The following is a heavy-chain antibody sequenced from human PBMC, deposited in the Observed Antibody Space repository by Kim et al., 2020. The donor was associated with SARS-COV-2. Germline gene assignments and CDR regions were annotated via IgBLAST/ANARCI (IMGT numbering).Heavy chain of an antibody. CDR2: IYYSGST. V-gene: IGHV4-59*01. Sequence: SETLSLTCTVSGGSISSYYWSWIRQPPGKGLEWIGYIYYSGSTNYNPSLKSRVTISVDTSKNQFSLKLSSVTAADTVVYYCARTVRDCYSTSCYYYYYYYYMDVWGKGTTVTVSS. D-gene: IGHD2-2*01. J-gene: IGHJ6*03. CDR1: GGSISSYY. CDR3: ARTVRDCYSTSCYYYYYYYYMDV.